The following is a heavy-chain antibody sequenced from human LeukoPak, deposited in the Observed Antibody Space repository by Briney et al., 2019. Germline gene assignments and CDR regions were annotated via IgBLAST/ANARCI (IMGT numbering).Heavy chain of an antibody. V-gene: IGHV3-30*18. J-gene: IGHJ4*02. CDR2: ISYDGSNK. CDR1: GFTFSSYG. Sequence: GRSLRLSCAASGFTFSSYGMHWVRQAPGKGLEWVAVISYDGSNKYYADSVKGRFTISRDNSKNTLYLQMNSLRAEDTAVYYCAKDPYCSSTSCSRVFGFDYWGQGTLVTVSS. CDR3: AKDPYCSSTSCSRVFGFDY. D-gene: IGHD2-2*01.